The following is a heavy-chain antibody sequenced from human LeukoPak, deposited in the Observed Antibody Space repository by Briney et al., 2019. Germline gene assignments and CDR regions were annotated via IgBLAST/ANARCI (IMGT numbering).Heavy chain of an antibody. V-gene: IGHV3-23*01. CDR1: GSTFSSHA. CDR2: ISGSGSST. D-gene: IGHD3-22*01. CDR3: AKKGRQFNYDSNTYQYYFDY. J-gene: IGHJ4*02. Sequence: GGSLRLSCAASGSTFSSHAMSWVRQAPGKGLEWVSGISGSGSSTYYADSVKGRFTISRDNSKNTLYLQMNSLRAEDTAVYYCAKKGRQFNYDSNTYQYYFDYWGQGTLVTVSS.